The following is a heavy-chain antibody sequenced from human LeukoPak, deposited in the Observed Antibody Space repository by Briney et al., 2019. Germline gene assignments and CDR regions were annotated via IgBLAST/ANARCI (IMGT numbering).Heavy chain of an antibody. J-gene: IGHJ6*03. CDR3: ARHNGSGTQYPYYYYMDV. CDR1: GGSIRSDNYY. CDR2: IYTSGST. V-gene: IGHV4-61*02. Sequence: SQTLSLTCTVSGGSIRSDNYYWSWIRQPAGKGPEWIGRIYTSGSTNYNPSLKSRVTISVDTSKNRFSLKLSSVTAADTAVYYCARHNGSGTQYPYYYYMDVWGKGTTVTISS. D-gene: IGHD3-10*01.